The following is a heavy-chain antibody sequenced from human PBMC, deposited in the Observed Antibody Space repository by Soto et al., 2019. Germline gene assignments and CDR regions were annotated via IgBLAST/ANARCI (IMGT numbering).Heavy chain of an antibody. D-gene: IGHD3-10*01. J-gene: IGHJ4*02. CDR1: GFTFSSYA. CDR3: AKDYYGSGSYSPGLYYFDY. CDR2: ISGSGGST. Sequence: EVQLLESGGGLVQPGGSLRLSCAASGFTFSSYAMSWVRQAPGKGLEWVSAISGSGGSTYYADSVKGRFTISRDNSKNTLYLQMNSLRAEDTAVYYCAKDYYGSGSYSPGLYYFDYWGQGTLVTVSS. V-gene: IGHV3-23*01.